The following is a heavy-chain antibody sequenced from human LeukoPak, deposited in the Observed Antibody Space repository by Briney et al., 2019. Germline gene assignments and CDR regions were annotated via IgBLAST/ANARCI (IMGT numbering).Heavy chain of an antibody. CDR1: GGSISSGNYY. V-gene: IGHV4-61*02. D-gene: IGHD3-3*01. CDR2: IYTSGST. Sequence: SQTLSLTCTVSGGSISSGNYYWSWIRQRAGKGLEWIGRIYTSGSTDYNPSLKSRVTASIDTSKNQSSLNQSSVTAADTAVYFCARDAQFEVIIIWGQGTLVTVSS. J-gene: IGHJ1*01. CDR3: ARDAQFEVIII.